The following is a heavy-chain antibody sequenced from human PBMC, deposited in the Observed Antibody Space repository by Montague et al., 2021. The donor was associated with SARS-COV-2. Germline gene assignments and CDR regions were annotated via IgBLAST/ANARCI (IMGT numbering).Heavy chain of an antibody. CDR1: GFTFSSYA. CDR2: ISSGGDIT. CDR3: ARALRYCGGGTCYPLAFDY. Sequence: SLRLSCAASGFTFSSYAMTWVRQAPGKGLEWVSLISSGGDITYFTDSVKGRINNSRDNSKNAFYLQMNNPRVEDTAVYYCARALRYCGGGTCYPLAFDYWGQGTLVIVSS. D-gene: IGHD2-15*01. V-gene: IGHV3-23*01. J-gene: IGHJ4*02.